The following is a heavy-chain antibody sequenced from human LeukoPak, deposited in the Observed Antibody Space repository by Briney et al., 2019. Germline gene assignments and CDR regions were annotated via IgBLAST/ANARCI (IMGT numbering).Heavy chain of an antibody. CDR3: ARVFDYYYMDV. V-gene: IGHV3-66*01. J-gene: IGHJ6*03. CDR2: IYSGGST. CDR1: GFTVSSNY. Sequence: PGGSLRLSCAASGFTVSSNYMSRVRQAPGKGLEWGSVIYSGGSTYYADSVKGRFTISRDNAKNSLYLQMNSLRAEDTAVYYCARVFDYYYMDVWGKGTTVTVSS. D-gene: IGHD3-3*01.